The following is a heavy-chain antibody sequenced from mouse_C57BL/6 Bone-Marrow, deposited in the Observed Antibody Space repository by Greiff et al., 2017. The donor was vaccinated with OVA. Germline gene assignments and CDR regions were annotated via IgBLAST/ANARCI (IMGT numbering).Heavy chain of an antibody. CDR2: IDPSDSYT. V-gene: IGHV1-50*01. CDR1: GYTFTSYW. CDR3: ARRAYYYGSSLY. J-gene: IGHJ2*01. Sequence: QVQLKQPGAELVKPGASVKLSCKASGYTFTSYWMQWVKQRPGQGLEWIGEIDPSDSYTNYNQKFKGKATLTVDTSSSTAYMQLSSLTSEDSAVYYCARRAYYYGSSLYWGQGTTLTVSS. D-gene: IGHD1-1*01.